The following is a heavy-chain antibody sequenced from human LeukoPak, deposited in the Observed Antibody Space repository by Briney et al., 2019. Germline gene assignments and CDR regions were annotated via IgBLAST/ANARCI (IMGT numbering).Heavy chain of an antibody. V-gene: IGHV3-33*01. J-gene: IGHJ4*02. Sequence: GGSLRLSCAASGFTFSSYGMHWVRQAPGKGLEWVAVIWYDGSNKYYADSVKGRFTISRDNSKNTLYLQMNSLRAEDTAVYYCARDPTRIAAAGTGDYWGQGTLVTVSS. CDR1: GFTFSSYG. D-gene: IGHD6-13*01. CDR2: IWYDGSNK. CDR3: ARDPTRIAAAGTGDY.